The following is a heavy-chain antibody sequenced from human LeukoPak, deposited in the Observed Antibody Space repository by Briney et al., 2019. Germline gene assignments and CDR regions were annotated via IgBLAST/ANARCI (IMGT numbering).Heavy chain of an antibody. CDR1: GFTFSSYG. CDR3: AKGIGYSGYDYTYYYYGMDV. J-gene: IGHJ6*02. CDR2: KSYDGSNK. D-gene: IGHD5-12*01. Sequence: GGSLRLSCAASGFTFSSYGMHWVRQAPGKGLEWVAVKSYDGSNKYYADSVKGRFTISRDNSKNTLYLQMNSLRAEDAAVYYCAKGIGYSGYDYTYYYYGMDVWGQGTTVTVSS. V-gene: IGHV3-30*18.